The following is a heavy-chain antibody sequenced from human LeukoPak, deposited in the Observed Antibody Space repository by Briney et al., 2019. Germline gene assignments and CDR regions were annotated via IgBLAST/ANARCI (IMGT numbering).Heavy chain of an antibody. CDR2: IYYSGST. CDR1: GGSISSGGYY. V-gene: IGHV4-61*08. Sequence: PSETLSLTCTVSGGSISSGGYYWSWIRQPPGKGLEWIGYIYYSGSTNYNPSLKSRVTISVDTSKNQFSLKLSSVTAADTAVYYCARVGRTMVRGVHNWYFDLWGRGTLVTVSS. D-gene: IGHD3-10*01. CDR3: ARVGRTMVRGVHNWYFDL. J-gene: IGHJ2*01.